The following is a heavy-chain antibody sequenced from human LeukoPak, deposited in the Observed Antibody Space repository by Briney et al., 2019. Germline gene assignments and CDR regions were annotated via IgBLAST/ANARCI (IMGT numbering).Heavy chain of an antibody. J-gene: IGHJ4*02. CDR1: GFIFGNYA. CDR3: AKTALIGGNSGY. CDR2: ITSTGVT. D-gene: IGHD4-23*01. V-gene: IGHV3-23*01. Sequence: GGSLRLSCAASGFIFGNYAMSWVRQPPGKGLEWVSSITSTGVTKYADSVKGRFTISRDNSKNTLYLQMNSLRAEDTAVYYCAKTALIGGNSGYWGQGTLVTVSS.